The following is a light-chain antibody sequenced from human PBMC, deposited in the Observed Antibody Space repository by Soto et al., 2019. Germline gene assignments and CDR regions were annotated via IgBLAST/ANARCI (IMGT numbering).Light chain of an antibody. J-gene: IGKJ1*01. CDR1: QSISTY. V-gene: IGKV1-39*01. CDR3: QLSDGSWT. CDR2: AAS. Sequence: DIQMTQSPSSLSASVGDSVTITCRASQSISTYLNWYQQKLGKAPKLLISAASSLQSGVPSRFSGSGSGTYFTLSISSLQPEDHATYYCQLSDGSWTFGQGXXVEIK.